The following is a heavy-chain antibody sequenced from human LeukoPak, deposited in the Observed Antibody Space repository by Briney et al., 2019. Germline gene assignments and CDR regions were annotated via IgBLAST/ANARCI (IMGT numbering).Heavy chain of an antibody. CDR1: GFTFSSYN. CDR2: ISGGRTYI. D-gene: IGHD4-11*01. J-gene: IGHJ1*01. CDR3: ATYSILNAREFRY. Sequence: GGSLRLSCAASGFTFSSYNMNWVRQAPGKGLEWVSCISGGRTYIYYADSVKGRFTISRDNAKNSVYLQMNSLGADDTAVYYCATYSILNAREFRYWGQGTLVTVTS. V-gene: IGHV3-21*01.